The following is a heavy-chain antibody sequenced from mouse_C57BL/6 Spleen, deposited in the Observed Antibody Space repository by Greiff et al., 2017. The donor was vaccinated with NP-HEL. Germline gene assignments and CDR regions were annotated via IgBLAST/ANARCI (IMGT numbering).Heavy chain of an antibody. CDR2: IDPETGGT. CDR3: TRSGWSNSFAY. CDR1: GYTFTDYE. Sequence: VQLQQSGAELVRPGASVTLSCKASGYTFTDYEMHWVKQTPVHGLEWIGAIDPETGGTAYNQKFKGKAILTADKSSSTAYMELRSLTSEDSAVYYCTRSGWSNSFAYWGQGTLVTVSA. D-gene: IGHD2-5*01. V-gene: IGHV1-15*01. J-gene: IGHJ3*01.